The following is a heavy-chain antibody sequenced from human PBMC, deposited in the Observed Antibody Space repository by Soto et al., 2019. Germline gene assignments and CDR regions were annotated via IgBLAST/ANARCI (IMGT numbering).Heavy chain of an antibody. Sequence: QRQLRESGPGLVKPSETLSLTCSVSGGSITGSSFSWAWIRQSPGTGLQWIGSLSYSGSTYYNPSLEGRGAISADTAKNAFSLELKLMTAADTATYFCARGLRWTRTFDFWGRGTLVTVSS. CDR1: GGSITGSSFS. V-gene: IGHV4-39*01. D-gene: IGHD3-16*01. CDR3: ARGLRWTRTFDF. J-gene: IGHJ4*02. CDR2: LSYSGST.